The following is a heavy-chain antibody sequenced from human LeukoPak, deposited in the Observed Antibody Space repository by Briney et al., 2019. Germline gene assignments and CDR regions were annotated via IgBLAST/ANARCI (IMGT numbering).Heavy chain of an antibody. CDR3: ARLDSGYDLTDYYGMDV. D-gene: IGHD5-12*01. Sequence: SETLSLTCTVSGGSISSYYWSWIRQPPGKGLEWIGYIYYSGSTNYNPSLKSRVTISVDTSKNQFSLKLSSVTAADTAVYYCARLDSGYDLTDYYGMDVWGQGTTVTVSS. J-gene: IGHJ6*02. CDR1: GGSISSYY. CDR2: IYYSGST. V-gene: IGHV4-59*08.